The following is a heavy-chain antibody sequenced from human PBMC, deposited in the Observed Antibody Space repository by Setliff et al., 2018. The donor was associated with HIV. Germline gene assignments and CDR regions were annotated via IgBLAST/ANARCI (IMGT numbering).Heavy chain of an antibody. J-gene: IGHJ4*02. CDR1: GYSISSHY. Sequence: PSETLSLTCTVSGYSISSHYWSWIRQPPGKELEWIGYIFSSGSTTYNPSLKSRVTISIDTSKNQFSLKVSSVTAADTAVYYCARGWEWGAHLDYWGQGTLVTVSS. CDR2: IFSSGST. D-gene: IGHD1-26*01. CDR3: ARGWEWGAHLDY. V-gene: IGHV4-59*11.